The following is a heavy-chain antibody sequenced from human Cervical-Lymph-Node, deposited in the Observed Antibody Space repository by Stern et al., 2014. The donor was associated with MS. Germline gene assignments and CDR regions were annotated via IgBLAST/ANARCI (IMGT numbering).Heavy chain of an antibody. V-gene: IGHV3-21*01. CDR3: AREGYGDYPWYCYGMDV. J-gene: IGHJ6*02. Sequence: EVQLVESGGGLVKPGGSLRLSCAASGFTFSSYSMNWVRQAPGKGLEWVSSISISSSYRSYADPFKCRCTLSRDHANNSLYLQMNSLRAEDTAVYYCAREGYGDYPWYCYGMDVWGQGTTVTVSS. CDR1: GFTFSSYS. D-gene: IGHD4-17*01. CDR2: ISISSSYR.